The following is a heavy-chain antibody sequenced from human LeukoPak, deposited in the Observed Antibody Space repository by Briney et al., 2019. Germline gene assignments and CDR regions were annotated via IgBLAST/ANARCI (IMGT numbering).Heavy chain of an antibody. CDR3: ASGTPRYCSSTSCYTGVYYYYYMDV. CDR2: IIPILGTA. CDR1: GGTFSSYA. D-gene: IGHD2-2*02. Sequence: TSVKVSCKASGGTFSSYAISWVRQAPGQGLEWMGRIIPILGTANYAQKFQGRVTITADESTSTAYMELSSLRSEDTAVYYCASGTPRYCSSTSCYTGVYYYYYMDVWGKGTTVTVSS. J-gene: IGHJ6*03. V-gene: IGHV1-69*11.